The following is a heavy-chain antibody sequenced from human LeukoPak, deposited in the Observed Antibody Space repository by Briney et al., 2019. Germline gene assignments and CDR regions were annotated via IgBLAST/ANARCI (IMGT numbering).Heavy chain of an antibody. J-gene: IGHJ4*02. V-gene: IGHV1-69*04. CDR1: GGTFSSYA. CDR3: ARRGIAARQPIGSEDY. Sequence: SVKVSCKASGGTFSSYAISWVRQAPGQGLEWMGRIIPILGIANYAQKFQGRVTITADKSTSTAYMELRSLRSDDTAVYYCARRGIAARQPIGSEDYWGQGTLVTVSS. CDR2: IIPILGIA. D-gene: IGHD6-6*01.